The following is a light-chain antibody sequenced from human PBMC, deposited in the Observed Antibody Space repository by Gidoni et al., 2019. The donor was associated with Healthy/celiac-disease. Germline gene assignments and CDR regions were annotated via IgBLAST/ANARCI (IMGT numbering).Light chain of an antibody. CDR2: GNS. V-gene: IGLV1-40*01. CDR3: QSYDSSLGRV. CDR1: SSNIGAGYD. Sequence: QSVLTQPPSVSGAPGHRVTISCTGSSSNIGAGYDVHWYQQLPGTAPKPLIYGNSNRPSGVPDRFSGSKSGTSASLAITGLQAEDEADYYCQSYDSSLGRVFGGGTKLTVL. J-gene: IGLJ2*01.